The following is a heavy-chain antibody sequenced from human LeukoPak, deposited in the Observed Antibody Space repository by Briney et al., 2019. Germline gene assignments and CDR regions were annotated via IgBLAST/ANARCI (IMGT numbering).Heavy chain of an antibody. Sequence: GGSLRLSCAASGFSFGSYGIHWVRQAPGKGLEWVAVISHEGSQTYYADSVRGRFTISRDNSKNMVYLQMNGLRVEDTAVYYCARTREQWQVLDYWGQGTLVTVSS. CDR2: ISHEGSQT. CDR1: GFSFGSYG. J-gene: IGHJ4*02. CDR3: ARTREQWQVLDY. D-gene: IGHD6-19*01. V-gene: IGHV3-30*03.